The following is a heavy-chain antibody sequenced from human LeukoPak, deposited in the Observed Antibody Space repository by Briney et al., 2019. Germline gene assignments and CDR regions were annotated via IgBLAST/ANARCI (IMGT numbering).Heavy chain of an antibody. J-gene: IGHJ5*02. CDR2: ISAYNGNS. CDR1: GYTFPSYG. V-gene: IGHV1-18*01. CDR3: ARSVVVPADWFDP. Sequence: GASVKVSCKASGYTFPSYGISWVRQAPGQGLEWMGWISAYNGNSNYAQKLQGRVTMTTDTPTSTAYMELRSLGSDYTAVYYCARSVVVPADWFDPGVQGTLVTVSA. D-gene: IGHD2-2*01.